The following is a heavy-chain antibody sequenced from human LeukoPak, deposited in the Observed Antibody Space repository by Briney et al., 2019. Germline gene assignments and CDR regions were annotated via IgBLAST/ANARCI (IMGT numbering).Heavy chain of an antibody. Sequence: GGSLRLSCAASGFTLSSYSMNWVRQAPGKGLEWVSYISSSSSSIYYADSVKGRFTISRDSAKNSLYLQMNSLRAEDTAMYYCARDVYDILTGYPYWGQGTLVTVSS. J-gene: IGHJ4*02. V-gene: IGHV3-48*01. CDR3: ARDVYDILTGYPY. D-gene: IGHD3-9*01. CDR1: GFTLSSYS. CDR2: ISSSSSSI.